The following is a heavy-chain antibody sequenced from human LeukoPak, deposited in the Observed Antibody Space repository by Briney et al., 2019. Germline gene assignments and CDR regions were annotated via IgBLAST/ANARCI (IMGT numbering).Heavy chain of an antibody. D-gene: IGHD1-1*01. Sequence: SQTLSLTCIVSGGSISSGGSYWSWIRQHPGKGLEWIGYIFYSGSTYYNPSLKSRVTISVDTSKNHFSLKLSSVTAADTAVYYCARKWNDGYFDFWGQGTLVTVSS. J-gene: IGHJ4*02. CDR3: ARKWNDGYFDF. CDR1: GGSISSGGSY. V-gene: IGHV4-31*03. CDR2: IFYSGST.